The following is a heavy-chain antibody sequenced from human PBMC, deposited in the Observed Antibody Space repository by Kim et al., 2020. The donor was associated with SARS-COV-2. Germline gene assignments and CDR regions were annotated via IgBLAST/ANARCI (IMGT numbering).Heavy chain of an antibody. D-gene: IGHD6-6*01. Sequence: NDYAVCVKSRKTINPDTSKNPFSLQLNSVTPEDTAVYYCARGSSSSGIDYWGQGTLVTVSS. CDR3: ARGSSSSGIDY. CDR2: N. V-gene: IGHV6-1*01. J-gene: IGHJ4*02.